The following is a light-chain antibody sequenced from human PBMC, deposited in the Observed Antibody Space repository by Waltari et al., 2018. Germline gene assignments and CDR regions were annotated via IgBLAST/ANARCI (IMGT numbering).Light chain of an antibody. V-gene: IGKV1-9*01. J-gene: IGKJ5*01. Sequence: DFQLTQSPSFLSASVGDRVTITCRASQGISRHLAWYQQKPGEAPKHLIYEVSTLQSGVQSRFSGSGFGTEFTLTISSLQPEDSATYYCQKLDNYPPPTFGQGTRLEI. CDR1: QGISRH. CDR3: QKLDNYPPPT. CDR2: EVS.